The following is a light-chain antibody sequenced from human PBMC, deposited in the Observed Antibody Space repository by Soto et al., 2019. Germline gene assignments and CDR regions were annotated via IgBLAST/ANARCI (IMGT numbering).Light chain of an antibody. J-gene: IGLJ1*01. Sequence: QSALTQPASVSGSPGRSITISCTGTSSDVGGYNYVSWYQQHPGKAPKLMIYEVSNRPSGVSNRFSGSKSGNTASLTISGLQAEDEADYYCSSYTSSSTSVFGTAPTLTVL. V-gene: IGLV2-14*01. CDR1: SSDVGGYNY. CDR3: SSYTSSSTSV. CDR2: EVS.